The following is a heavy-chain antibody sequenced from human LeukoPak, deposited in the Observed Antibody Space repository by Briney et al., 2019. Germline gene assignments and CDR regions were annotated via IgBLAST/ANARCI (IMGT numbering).Heavy chain of an antibody. CDR2: ISSDSSTI. CDR3: AKNDFFDY. CDR1: GFTFSNYN. D-gene: IGHD1-1*01. V-gene: IGHV3-48*01. Sequence: PGGSLRLSCAASGFTFSNYNMNWARQAPGKGLEWVSYISSDSSTINYGDSVKGRFTISRDNAKNSLYLQMNSLRAGDTAVYYCAKNDFFDYWGQGTLVTVSS. J-gene: IGHJ4*02.